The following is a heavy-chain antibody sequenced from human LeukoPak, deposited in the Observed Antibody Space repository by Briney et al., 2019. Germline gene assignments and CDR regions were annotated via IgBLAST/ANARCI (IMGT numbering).Heavy chain of an antibody. J-gene: IGHJ6*03. D-gene: IGHD1-14*01. V-gene: IGHV3-9*01. CDR1: GFTFDDYA. CDR3: AKEGSENRYYYYYMDV. Sequence: GGSLRLSCAASGFTFDDYAMHWVRQAPGKGLEWVSGISWNSGSIGYADSVKGRFTISRDDAKNSLYLQMNSLRAEDTALYYCAKEGSENRYYYYYMDVWGKGTTVTVSS. CDR2: ISWNSGSI.